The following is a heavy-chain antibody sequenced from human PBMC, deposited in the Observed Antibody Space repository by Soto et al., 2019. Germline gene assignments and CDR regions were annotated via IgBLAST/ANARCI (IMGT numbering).Heavy chain of an antibody. Sequence: QVQLVQSGAEVKKPRASVKVSCKASGYTFTSYGISWVRQAPGQGLEWIGWISAYNGNTNYAQKLQGRVTMTTDTSTRTAYMELRSLISDDTAVYYCARDQGGAAGTRYGMDVWGQGTTVTVCS. CDR1: GYTFTSYG. CDR3: ARDQGGAAGTRYGMDV. D-gene: IGHD6-13*01. CDR2: ISAYNGNT. J-gene: IGHJ6*02. V-gene: IGHV1-18*01.